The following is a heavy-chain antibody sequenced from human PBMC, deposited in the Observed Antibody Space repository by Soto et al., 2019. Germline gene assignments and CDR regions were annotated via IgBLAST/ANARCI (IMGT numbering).Heavy chain of an antibody. Sequence: SETLSLTCTVSGGSISSYYWSWIRQPPGKGLEWIGYIYYRGSTNYNPSLKSRVTISVDTSKNQFSLKLSSVTAADTAVFYCARHVSSSWYGVDWFDPWGQGILVTVSS. D-gene: IGHD6-13*01. CDR3: ARHVSSSWYGVDWFDP. CDR2: IYYRGST. V-gene: IGHV4-59*08. J-gene: IGHJ5*02. CDR1: GGSISSYY.